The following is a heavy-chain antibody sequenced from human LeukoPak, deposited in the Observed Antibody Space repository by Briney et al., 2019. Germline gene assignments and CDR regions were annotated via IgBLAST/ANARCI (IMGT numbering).Heavy chain of an antibody. CDR1: GYTFTSYD. D-gene: IGHD3-3*01. V-gene: IGHV1-8*03. J-gene: IGHJ5*02. Sequence: ASVKVSCKASGYTFTSYDINWVRQATGQGLEWMGWMNPNSGNTGYAQKFQGRVTITRNTSISTAYMKLSSLRSEDTAVYYCARVPYDFRSGYYTGRWFDPWGQGTLVTVSS. CDR2: MNPNSGNT. CDR3: ARVPYDFRSGYYTGRWFDP.